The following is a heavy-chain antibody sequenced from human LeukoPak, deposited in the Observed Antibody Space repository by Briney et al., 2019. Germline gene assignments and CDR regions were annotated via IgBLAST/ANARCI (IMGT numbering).Heavy chain of an antibody. CDR1: GGSISSSSYY. CDR2: IYYSGST. D-gene: IGHD6-19*01. CDR3: ASGQQWLAFDY. Sequence: KSSETLSLTCTVSGGSISSSSYYWGWIRQPPGKGLEWIGSIYYSGSTYYNPSLKSRVTISVDTSKNQFSLKLSSVTAADTAVYYCASGQQWLAFDYWGQGALVTVSS. V-gene: IGHV4-39*01. J-gene: IGHJ4*02.